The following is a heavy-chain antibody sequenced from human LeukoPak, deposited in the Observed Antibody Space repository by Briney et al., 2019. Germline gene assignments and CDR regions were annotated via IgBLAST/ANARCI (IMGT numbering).Heavy chain of an antibody. CDR2: IKEDGSEA. Sequence: GGSLRLSCAASRFTFGNYGMSWVRQAPGKGPEWMGNIKEDGSEAYYVDSVKGRFTISRDNAQNSLYLHMHSLRVEDTAVYYCARDPYVSNFDYWGQGTLVTVSS. CDR3: ARDPYVSNFDY. D-gene: IGHD3-10*02. J-gene: IGHJ4*02. CDR1: RFTFGNYG. V-gene: IGHV3-7*03.